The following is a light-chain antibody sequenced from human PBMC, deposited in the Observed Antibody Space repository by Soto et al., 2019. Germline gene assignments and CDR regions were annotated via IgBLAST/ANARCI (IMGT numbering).Light chain of an antibody. CDR1: QRVNNY. V-gene: IGKV1-39*01. Sequence: DVQMTPSPSSLSASVGDRVTITCRASQRVNNYLNWYQQKPGEAPKLLISAASSLQIGVPSRFGGSGSGTDFTLAISGLQPEDFAIYYCQQSYITPWTFGQGTKVDIK. CDR3: QQSYITPWT. CDR2: AAS. J-gene: IGKJ1*01.